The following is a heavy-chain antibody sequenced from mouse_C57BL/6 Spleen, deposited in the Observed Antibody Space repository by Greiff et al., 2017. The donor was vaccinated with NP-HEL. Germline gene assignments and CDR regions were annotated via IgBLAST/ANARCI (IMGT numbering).Heavy chain of an antibody. Sequence: VHLVESGPGLVQPSQSLSITCTVSGFSLTSYGVHWVRQSPGKGLEWLGVIWSGGSTDYNAAFISRLSISKDNSKSQVFFKMNSLQADDTAIYYCARTIYDGYLWFAYWGQGTLVTVSA. CDR3: ARTIYDGYLWFAY. V-gene: IGHV2-2*01. CDR1: GFSLTSYG. D-gene: IGHD2-3*01. J-gene: IGHJ3*01. CDR2: IWSGGST.